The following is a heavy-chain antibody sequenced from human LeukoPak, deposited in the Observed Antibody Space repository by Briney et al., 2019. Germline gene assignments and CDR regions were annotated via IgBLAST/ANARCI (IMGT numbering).Heavy chain of an antibody. CDR1: GFTLSNAW. CDR3: TTDLSSILDAFDI. J-gene: IGHJ3*02. D-gene: IGHD5/OR15-5a*01. Sequence: PGGSLRLSCAASGFTLSNAWMSWVRQAPGKGLEWVGRIKSKTDSGTTDYAAPVKGRFTISRDDSKNTLYLQMNSLKTEDTAVYYCTTDLSSILDAFDIWGQGTMVTVSS. V-gene: IGHV3-15*01. CDR2: IKSKTDSGTT.